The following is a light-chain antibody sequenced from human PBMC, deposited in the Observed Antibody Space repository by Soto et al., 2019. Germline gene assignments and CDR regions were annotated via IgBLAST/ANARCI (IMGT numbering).Light chain of an antibody. Sequence: ENVLTQSPGTLSLSPGERATLSCRASQTVSTYLTWYQQRPGQAPRLLISGASSRATGIPDRVSGRGSGTGFALTIRRLEPEDFGLYYCQQYGTSPITFGQGTRLEIK. V-gene: IGKV3-20*01. J-gene: IGKJ5*01. CDR2: GAS. CDR3: QQYGTSPIT. CDR1: QTVSTY.